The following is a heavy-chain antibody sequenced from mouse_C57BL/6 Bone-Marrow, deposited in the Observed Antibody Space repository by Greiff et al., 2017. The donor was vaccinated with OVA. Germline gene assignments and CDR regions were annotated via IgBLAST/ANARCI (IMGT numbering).Heavy chain of an antibody. CDR3: ARVWNYYGSSCVLFAY. D-gene: IGHD1-1*01. J-gene: IGHJ3*01. Sequence: EVQLVESGGGLVQPGESLKLSCESYEYEFPSHDMSWVRKTPEKRLELVAAINSDGGSPYYPDTMQRRFIISRDNTKKPLYLQRRRLRSEDTAFYYCARVWNYYGSSCVLFAYWGKGTLVTVSA. CDR2: INSDGGSP. V-gene: IGHV5-2*01. CDR1: EYEFPSHD.